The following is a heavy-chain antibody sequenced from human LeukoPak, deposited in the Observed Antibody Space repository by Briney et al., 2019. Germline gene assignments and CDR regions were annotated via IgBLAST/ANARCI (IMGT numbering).Heavy chain of an antibody. J-gene: IGHJ4*02. D-gene: IGHD3-22*01. CDR2: IKQDGGEK. CDR1: GFTFSNYW. CDR3: ARDRYYYDSSGYYTFDY. V-gene: IGHV3-7*01. Sequence: GGSLRLSCAASGFTFSNYWMNWVRQAPGKGLEWVANIKQDGGEKSYVDSVKGRFTISRDNAKNSLHLQMNSLRAEDTAVYYCARDRYYYDSSGYYTFDYWGQGTLVTVSS.